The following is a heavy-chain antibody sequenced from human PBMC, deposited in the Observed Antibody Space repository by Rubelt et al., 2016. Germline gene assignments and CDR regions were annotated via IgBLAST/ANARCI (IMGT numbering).Heavy chain of an antibody. Sequence: GKGLEWVGRIKTKSVGGTTDYAAPVNGRFTISTDDSKTTMYLQMNSLNTDDTGVYYCTTDRGITVRPLFDLWGQGTLVTVSS. CDR3: TTDRGITVRPLFDL. D-gene: IGHD6-19*01. V-gene: IGHV3-15*01. J-gene: IGHJ4*02. CDR2: IKTKSVGGTT.